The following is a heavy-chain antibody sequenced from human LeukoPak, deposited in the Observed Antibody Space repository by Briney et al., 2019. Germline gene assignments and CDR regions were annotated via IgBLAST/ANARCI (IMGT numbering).Heavy chain of an antibody. D-gene: IGHD2-15*01. V-gene: IGHV4-39*07. CDR1: GDSISSRGYY. Sequence: PSETLSLTCTVSGDSISSRGYYWGWIRQPPGKGLEWIGSIYYNEGTYYNPSLKSRVTISIDTSKNQFSLKLNFVTAADTAVYYCARDRYCSGRSCYGPPDYWGQGALVIVS. CDR3: ARDRYCSGRSCYGPPDY. J-gene: IGHJ4*02. CDR2: IYYNEGT.